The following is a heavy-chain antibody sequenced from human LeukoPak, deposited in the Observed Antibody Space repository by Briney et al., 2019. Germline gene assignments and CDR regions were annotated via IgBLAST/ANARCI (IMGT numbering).Heavy chain of an antibody. CDR3: ARHPGRPYFQH. J-gene: IGHJ1*01. CDR1: GGSISSGSYY. Sequence: PSETLSLTCTVSGGSISSGSYYWSWIRQPAGKGLEWIGRIYTSGSTNYNPSLKSRVTISADTSKNQFSLKLNSVTAADTAVYYCARHPGRPYFQHWGQGTLVTVSS. D-gene: IGHD6-6*01. V-gene: IGHV4-61*02. CDR2: IYTSGST.